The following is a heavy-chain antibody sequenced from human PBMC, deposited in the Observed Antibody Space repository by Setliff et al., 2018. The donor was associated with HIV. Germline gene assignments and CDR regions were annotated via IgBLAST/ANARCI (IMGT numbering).Heavy chain of an antibody. Sequence: SETLSLTCTVSGDSIRSHYWSWIRQPPGKGLEWIGTMYSSGGVSYNSSLKTRVTISGDTSKNHFSLNMTSVTAADTAVYYCARPVSKYFYAMDVWGLGTTVTVSS. CDR3: ARPVSKYFYAMDV. V-gene: IGHV4-59*11. CDR1: GDSIRSHY. J-gene: IGHJ6*02. CDR2: MYSSGGV.